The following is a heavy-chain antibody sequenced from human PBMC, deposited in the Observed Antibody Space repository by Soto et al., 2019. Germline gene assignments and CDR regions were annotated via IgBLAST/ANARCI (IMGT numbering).Heavy chain of an antibody. J-gene: IGHJ4*02. CDR1: GASITSPGFS. Sequence: QLQLQESGSGLVKPSQTLSLTCAVSGASITSPGFSWAWIRQPPGKGLEWIGYIYHSGGTYYNPSLKSRVTISPDGSTNQFSLTLSSVTAADTAVYYCATEGDDGDYFDHWGQGTLVTISS. V-gene: IGHV4-30-2*01. CDR3: ATEGDDGDYFDH. D-gene: IGHD4-17*01. CDR2: IYHSGGT.